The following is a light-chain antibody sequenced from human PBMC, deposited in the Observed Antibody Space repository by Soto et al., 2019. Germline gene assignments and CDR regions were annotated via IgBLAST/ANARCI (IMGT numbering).Light chain of an antibody. J-gene: IGKJ4*01. V-gene: IGKV1-16*01. CDR2: SAS. CDR3: LQYDRFPAT. CDR1: QDINNF. Sequence: DLQMTPSPSSLSASVGGRVTITCRASQDINNFLAWFQQKPGKAPKPLIYSASSLQDGVPSRFSGSGSGPHFTLPISSLQPEDFATYFCLQYDRFPATFGGGTRVHIE.